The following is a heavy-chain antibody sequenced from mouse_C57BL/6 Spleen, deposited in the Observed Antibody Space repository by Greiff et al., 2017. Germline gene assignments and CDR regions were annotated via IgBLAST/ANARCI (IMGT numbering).Heavy chain of an antibody. CDR2: IYPGDGDT. D-gene: IGHD4-1*01. CDR3: ARQKLGFDY. V-gene: IGHV1-82*01. Sequence: VKLQESGPELVKPGASVKISCKASGYAFSSSWMNWVKQRPGKGLEWIGRIYPGDGDTNYNGKFKGKATLTADKSSSTAYMQLSSLTSEDSAVYFCARQKLGFDYWGQGTTLTVSS. CDR1: GYAFSSSW. J-gene: IGHJ2*01.